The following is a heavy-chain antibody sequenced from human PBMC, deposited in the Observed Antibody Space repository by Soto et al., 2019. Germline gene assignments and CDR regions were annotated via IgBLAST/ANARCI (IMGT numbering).Heavy chain of an antibody. V-gene: IGHV1-18*01. CDR3: ARDPHEFWSSYFFDP. J-gene: IGHJ5*02. CDR1: GYPFDMYG. CDR2: ISAYNGQT. D-gene: IGHD3-3*01. Sequence: SVKVSCKASGYPFDMYGINWVRQAPGQRLEWMGWISAYNGQTDYAQNFQGRVTMATDTSTNTAYMELRNLRSGDTAVYYCARDPHEFWSSYFFDPWGPGTLVTVSS.